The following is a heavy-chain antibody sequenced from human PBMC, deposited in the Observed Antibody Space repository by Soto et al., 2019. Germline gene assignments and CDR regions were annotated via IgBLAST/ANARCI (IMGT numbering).Heavy chain of an antibody. CDR2: IIPIFGTA. CDR1: GGTFSSYA. Sequence: QVQLVQSGAEVKKPGSSVKVSCKASGGTFSSYAISWVRQAPGQGLEWMGGIIPIFGTANYAQKFQGRVTITADKSTSTAYMELSSLRSEDTAVYYCARVRYYYGSGSYLERTYYYGMDVWGQGTTVTVSS. CDR3: ARVRYYYGSGSYLERTYYYGMDV. J-gene: IGHJ6*02. V-gene: IGHV1-69*06. D-gene: IGHD3-10*01.